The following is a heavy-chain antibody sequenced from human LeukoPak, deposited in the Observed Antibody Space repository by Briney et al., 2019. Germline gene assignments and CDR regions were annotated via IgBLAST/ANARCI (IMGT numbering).Heavy chain of an antibody. Sequence: GGSLRLSCAASGFTFSSYSMNWVRQAPGKGLEWVSYISSSSSNIYYADSVKGRFTISRENAKNSLNLQMNSLRAEDTAVYYCARAHDSGYSSSWGWFDPWGQGTLVTVSS. D-gene: IGHD6-13*01. CDR3: ARAHDSGYSSSWGWFDP. CDR1: GFTFSSYS. J-gene: IGHJ5*02. CDR2: ISSSSSNI. V-gene: IGHV3-48*01.